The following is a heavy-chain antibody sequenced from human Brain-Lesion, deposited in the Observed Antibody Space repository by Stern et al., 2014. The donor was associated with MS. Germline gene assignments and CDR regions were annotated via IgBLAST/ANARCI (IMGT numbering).Heavy chain of an antibody. CDR2: INPNSGGT. J-gene: IGHJ6*02. V-gene: IGHV1-2*02. CDR3: ARGYYGSGRPQKGMDV. CDR1: GYTFTGYY. D-gene: IGHD3-10*01. Sequence: VHLVESGAEVKKPGASVKVSCKASGYTFTGYYMYWVRQAPGQGLEWMGWINPNSGGTHYAQKFQGRVTMTRDTSIPTAYMELSRLRSDDTAVYYCARGYYGSGRPQKGMDVWGQGTTVTVSS.